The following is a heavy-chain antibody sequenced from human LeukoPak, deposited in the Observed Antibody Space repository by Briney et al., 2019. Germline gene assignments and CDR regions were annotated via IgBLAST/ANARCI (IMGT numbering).Heavy chain of an antibody. J-gene: IGHJ4*02. CDR3: AREVRPYSSGSYYDY. CDR2: IYTSGST. V-gene: IGHV4-61*02. Sequence: SETLSLTCTVSGGSISSGSYYWSWIRQPAGKGLEWIGRIYTSGSTNYNPSLKSRVTISVDTSKNQFSLKLSSVTAADTAVYYCAREVRPYSSGSYYDYWGQGTLVTVSS. CDR1: GGSISSGSYY. D-gene: IGHD1-26*01.